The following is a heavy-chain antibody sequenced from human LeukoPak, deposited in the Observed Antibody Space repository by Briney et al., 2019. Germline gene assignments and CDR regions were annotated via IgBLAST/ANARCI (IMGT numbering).Heavy chain of an antibody. V-gene: IGHV4-61*01. D-gene: IGHD6-13*01. J-gene: IGHJ6*03. CDR3: ARTTEAHSWRTRYYDYYMDV. CDR2: IYYSGST. Sequence: SETLSLTCTVSGGSISSSSYYWSWIRQPPGKGLEWIGYIYYSGSTNYNPSLRSRVTISVDTSKNQFSLKLSSVTAADTAVYYCARTTEAHSWRTRYYDYYMDVWGKGTTVTVSS. CDR1: GGSISSSSYY.